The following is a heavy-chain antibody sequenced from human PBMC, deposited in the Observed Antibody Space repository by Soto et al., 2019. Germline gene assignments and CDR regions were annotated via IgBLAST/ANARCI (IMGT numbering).Heavy chain of an antibody. J-gene: IGHJ3*01. CDR3: VRVIGMGGFDV. D-gene: IGHD1-20*01. Sequence: QVQLVESGGGVVQPGRSLRLSCAASGFTFSTYSMHWFRQAPGQGLVEWVAVMSYNGVTTYYTNSVKGRFSISRDNSRNTLYLQMNSLRTEDTALYYCVRVIGMGGFDVWGQGTMVTVSS. CDR1: GFTFSTYS. V-gene: IGHV3-30-3*01. CDR2: MSYNGVTT.